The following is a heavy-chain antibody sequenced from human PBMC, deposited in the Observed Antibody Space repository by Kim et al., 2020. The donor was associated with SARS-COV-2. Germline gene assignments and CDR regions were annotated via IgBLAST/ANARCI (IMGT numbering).Heavy chain of an antibody. CDR3: ARRPLGYSSGWYFDY. Sequence: SETLSLTCTVSGGSISSYYWSWIRQPPGKGLEWIGYIYYSGSTNYNPSLKSRVTISVDTSKNQFSLKLSSVTAADTAVYYCARRPLGYSSGWYFDYWGQGTLVTVSS. V-gene: IGHV4-59*01. D-gene: IGHD6-19*01. J-gene: IGHJ4*02. CDR2: IYYSGST. CDR1: GGSISSYY.